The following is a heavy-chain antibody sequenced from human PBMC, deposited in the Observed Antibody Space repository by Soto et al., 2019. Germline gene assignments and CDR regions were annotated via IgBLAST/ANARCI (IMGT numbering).Heavy chain of an antibody. V-gene: IGHV4-34*01. D-gene: IGHD3-10*01. CDR2: INHSGST. CDR3: ARRNPLLWLNAGVSGSYYSCNWFDP. CDR1: GGSFSGYY. J-gene: IGHJ5*02. Sequence: PSETLSLTCAVYGGSFSGYYWSWIRQPPGKGLEWIGEINHSGSTNYNPSLKSRVTISVDTSKNQFSLKLSSVTAADTAVYYCARRNPLLWLNAGVSGSYYSCNWFDPWGQGTLVTVSS.